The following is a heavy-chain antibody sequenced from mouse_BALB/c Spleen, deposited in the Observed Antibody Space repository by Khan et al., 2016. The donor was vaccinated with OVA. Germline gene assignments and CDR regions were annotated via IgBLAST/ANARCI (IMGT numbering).Heavy chain of an antibody. CDR3: ARAGYGGFAY. CDR2: IYPGSGYT. CDR1: GYTFTDFL. Sequence: QVQLQQSGPDLVKPGASVKLSCKASGYTFTDFLISWVKQRPGQGLEWLGEIYPGSGYTYYTEKFRGKAILTSDKSSNTAYMQLNSLTSQDSAVYFCARAGYGGFAYWGEGALVTVSA. J-gene: IGHJ3*01. D-gene: IGHD3-2*02. V-gene: IGHV1-77*01.